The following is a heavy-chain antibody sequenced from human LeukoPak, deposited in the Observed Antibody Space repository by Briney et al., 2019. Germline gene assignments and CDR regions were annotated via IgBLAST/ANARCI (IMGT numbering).Heavy chain of an antibody. Sequence: GASVKVSCTVSGSSLTELSRYWVRQAPGKGLEWMGGFDVIDAKTFYAQKFQGRVTMTEDSSTDTAYMELSSLRSDDTAFYYCAAGRPYSLLDYWGQGTLLTVSS. CDR3: AAGRPYSLLDY. CDR1: GSSLTELS. V-gene: IGHV1-24*01. CDR2: FDVIDAKT. J-gene: IGHJ4*02. D-gene: IGHD5-18*01.